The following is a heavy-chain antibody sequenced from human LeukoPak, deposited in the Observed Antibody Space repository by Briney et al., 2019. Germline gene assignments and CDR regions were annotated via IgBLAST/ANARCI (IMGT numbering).Heavy chain of an antibody. Sequence: ASVKVSCKASGYTFTGYYMHWVRQAPGQGLEWMGWINPNSGGTNYAQKLQGGVTMTTDTSTSTAYMELRSLRSDDTAVYYCARDPTYYYGSGSYGGFDPWGQGTLVTVSS. CDR3: ARDPTYYYGSGSYGGFDP. CDR1: GYTFTGYY. CDR2: INPNSGGT. D-gene: IGHD3-10*01. J-gene: IGHJ5*02. V-gene: IGHV1-2*02.